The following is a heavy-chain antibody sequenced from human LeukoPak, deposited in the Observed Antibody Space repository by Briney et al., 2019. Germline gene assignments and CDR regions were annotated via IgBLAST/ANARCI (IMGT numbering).Heavy chain of an antibody. V-gene: IGHV6-1*01. D-gene: IGHD2-2*01. Sequence: TSQTLSLTCAISGDSVSSNTAAWNWIRQSPSRGLEWLGRTYYRSKWYNDYAVSVKSRITINPDTSQNQFSLQLNSVTPEDTAVYYCARDVCSRTNCYIDHWGQGTLVTVSS. J-gene: IGHJ5*02. CDR3: ARDVCSRTNCYIDH. CDR1: GDSVSSNTAA. CDR2: TYYRSKWYN.